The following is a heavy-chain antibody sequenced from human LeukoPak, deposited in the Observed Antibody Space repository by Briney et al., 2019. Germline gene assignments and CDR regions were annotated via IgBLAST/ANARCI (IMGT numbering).Heavy chain of an antibody. Sequence: PGGSLRLSCAASGFTFDHYAMHWVRQAPGKGLEWVSLISGDGADTYYADSVKGRFTISRDNSKNSLYLQMNSLRSEDTAFYYGAKDWMGWYFDYWGQGALVTVSS. CDR1: GFTFDHYA. D-gene: IGHD2-15*01. V-gene: IGHV3-43*02. CDR2: ISGDGADT. CDR3: AKDWMGWYFDY. J-gene: IGHJ4*02.